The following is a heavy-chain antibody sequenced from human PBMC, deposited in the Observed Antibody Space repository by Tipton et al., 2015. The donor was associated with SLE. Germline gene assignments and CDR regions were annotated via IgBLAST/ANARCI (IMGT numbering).Heavy chain of an antibody. CDR2: IFTSGST. D-gene: IGHD2-8*01. V-gene: IGHV4-4*07. J-gene: IGHJ5*02. Sequence: TLSLTCTVSNGSISTYYWSWIRPPAGKGLDWIGRIFTSGSTNYNPSLMSRVSMSVDTSKNHFSLKLSSVTAADTAVYYCARHDTNYGRNWFDPWGQGTLVTVSS. CDR3: ARHDTNYGRNWFDP. CDR1: NGSISTYY.